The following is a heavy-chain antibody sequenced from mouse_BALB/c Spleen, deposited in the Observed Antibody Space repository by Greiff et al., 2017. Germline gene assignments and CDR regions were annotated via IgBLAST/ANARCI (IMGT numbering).Heavy chain of an antibody. Sequence: EVQLQESGAELVRSGASVKLSCTASGFNIKDYYMHWVKQRPEQGLEWIGWIDPENGDTEYAPKFQGKATMTADTSSNTAYLQLSSLTSEDTAVYYCNANYYGSSYDAYWGQGTLVTVSA. V-gene: IGHV14-4*02. CDR3: NANYYGSSYDAY. CDR1: GFNIKDYY. CDR2: IDPENGDT. D-gene: IGHD1-1*01. J-gene: IGHJ3*01.